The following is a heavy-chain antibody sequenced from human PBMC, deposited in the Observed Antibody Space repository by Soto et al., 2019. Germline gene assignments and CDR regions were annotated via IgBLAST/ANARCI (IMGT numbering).Heavy chain of an antibody. D-gene: IGHD2-2*01. Sequence: QVQLQESGPGLVKPSGTLSLTCAVSGGSISSSNWWSWVRQPPGKGLEWIGEMDDSGSTNYNPSLKSRVTISVDKSKNQFSLKLSSVTAADTAVYYCARLFDCSSTSCYLYYYGMDVWGQGTTVTVSS. CDR1: GGSISSSNW. J-gene: IGHJ6*02. V-gene: IGHV4-4*02. CDR2: MDDSGST. CDR3: ARLFDCSSTSCYLYYYGMDV.